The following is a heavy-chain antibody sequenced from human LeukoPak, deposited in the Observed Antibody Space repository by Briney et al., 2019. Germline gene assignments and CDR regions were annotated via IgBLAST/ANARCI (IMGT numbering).Heavy chain of an antibody. D-gene: IGHD6-13*01. V-gene: IGHV4-30-4*01. CDR2: IYYSGST. CDR3: ARVGYSSVAFDI. J-gene: IGHJ3*02. CDR1: GGSISSGDYY. Sequence: SQTLSLTCTVSGGSISSGDYYWSWIRQPPGKGLEWIGYIYYSGSTYYNPSLKSRVTISVDTSKNQFSLQLNSVTPEDTAVYYCARVGYSSVAFDIWGQGTMVTVSS.